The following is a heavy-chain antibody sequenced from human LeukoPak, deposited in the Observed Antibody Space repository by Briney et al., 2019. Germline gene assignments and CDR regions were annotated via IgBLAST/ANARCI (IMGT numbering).Heavy chain of an antibody. CDR2: ISGSGGST. J-gene: IGHJ4*02. Sequence: PGGSLRLSCAASGFTFSSYAMSWVRQAPGKGLERVSAISGSGGSTYYADSVKGRFTISRDNSKNTLYLQMNSLRAEDTAVYYCAKSLTGYSSSWADYWGQGTLVTVSS. CDR3: AKSLTGYSSSWADY. V-gene: IGHV3-23*01. CDR1: GFTFSSYA. D-gene: IGHD6-13*01.